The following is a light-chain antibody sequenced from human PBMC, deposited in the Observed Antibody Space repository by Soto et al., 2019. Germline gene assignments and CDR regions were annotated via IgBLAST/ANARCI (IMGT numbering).Light chain of an antibody. J-gene: IGKJ1*01. CDR1: QTVGTW. Sequence: DIQMTQSPSTLSASVGDTVTITCRASQTVGTWLAWNQHKPGKAPKLLIFDASTLESGVPSRFSGSGSGTEFTLTITSLQADDSATYFCQQYNSYSWTFGQRTKVDI. V-gene: IGKV1-5*01. CDR3: QQYNSYSWT. CDR2: DAS.